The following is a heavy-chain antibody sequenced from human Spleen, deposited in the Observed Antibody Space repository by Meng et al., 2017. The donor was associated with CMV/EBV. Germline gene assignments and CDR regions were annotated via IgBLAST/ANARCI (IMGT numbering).Heavy chain of an antibody. CDR1: GFTFDDYG. J-gene: IGHJ6*02. D-gene: IGHD2-21*01. CDR3: ARVYCGGDCLYYYYYYGKDV. V-gene: IGHV3-74*01. CDR2: INSDGSST. Sequence: GGSLRLSCAASGFTFDDYGMHWVRQAPGRGLVWVSRINSDGSSTTYADSVKGRFTISRDNAKNTLYLQMNSLRAEDTAVYYCARVYCGGDCLYYYYYYGKDVWGQGTTVTVSS.